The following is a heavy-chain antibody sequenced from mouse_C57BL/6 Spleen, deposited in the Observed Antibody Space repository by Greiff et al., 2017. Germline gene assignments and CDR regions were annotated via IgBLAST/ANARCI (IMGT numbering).Heavy chain of an antibody. CDR2: ISYDGSN. CDR3: AREAQASFGY. CDR1: GYSITSGYY. V-gene: IGHV3-6*01. Sequence: VQLKESGPGLVKPSQSLSLTCSVTGYSITSGYYWNWIRQFPGNKLEWMGYISYDGSNNYNPSLKNRISITRDTSKNQFFLKLNSVTTEDTATYYCAREAQASFGYWGQGTLVTVSA. J-gene: IGHJ3*01. D-gene: IGHD3-2*02.